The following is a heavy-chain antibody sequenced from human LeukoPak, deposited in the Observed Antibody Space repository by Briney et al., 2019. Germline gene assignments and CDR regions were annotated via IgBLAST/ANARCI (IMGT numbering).Heavy chain of an antibody. CDR3: ARLFGGPVV. V-gene: IGHV4-61*08. CDR1: GGSISSGGYY. CDR2: IHYSGST. J-gene: IGHJ4*02. Sequence: SQTLSLTCTVSGGSISSGGYYWNWIRQPPGEGLEWIGYIHYSGSTNYNPSLKSRVTISVDTSKNQFSLRLNSVTAADTAVYYCARLFGGPVVWGQGALVTVSS. D-gene: IGHD4-23*01.